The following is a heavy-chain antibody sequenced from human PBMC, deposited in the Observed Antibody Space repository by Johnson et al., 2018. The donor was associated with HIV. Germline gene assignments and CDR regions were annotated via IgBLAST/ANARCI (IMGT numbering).Heavy chain of an antibody. D-gene: IGHD3-10*01. CDR1: GFTFSSYA. Sequence: QVQLVESGGGLVQPGRSLKLSCAASGFTFSSYAMHWVRQAPGKGLEWVAVISYDGDNIYYADSVKGRFTISRDNSKNTLDLQVDSVRPEDTALYYCARDRLLWFRELWPHDVFDVWGQGTMVTVSS. CDR3: ARDRLLWFRELWPHDVFDV. V-gene: IGHV3-30-3*01. CDR2: ISYDGDNI. J-gene: IGHJ3*01.